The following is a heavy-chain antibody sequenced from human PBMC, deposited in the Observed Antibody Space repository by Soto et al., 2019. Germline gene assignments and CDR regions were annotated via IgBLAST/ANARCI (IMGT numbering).Heavy chain of an antibody. CDR1: GYTFTRYT. D-gene: IGHD4-4*01. Sequence: QVQLVQSGAEVKKPGASVKISCKTSGYTFTRYTIHWVRQAPGQRLEWMGWINTGRGNTKYSEKLQGRVTITADTSASTAYMELSSLTSADTALYYCSRDAYSSCYYSDYWGQGTLVTVSS. V-gene: IGHV1-3*04. CDR2: INTGRGNT. J-gene: IGHJ4*02. CDR3: SRDAYSSCYYSDY.